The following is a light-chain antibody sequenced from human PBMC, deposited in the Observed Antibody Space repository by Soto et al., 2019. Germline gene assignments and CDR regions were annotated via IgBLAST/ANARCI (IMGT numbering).Light chain of an antibody. J-gene: IGKJ1*01. CDR2: GAS. V-gene: IGKV3-15*01. CDR3: QQYNNWPPWT. CDR1: QRITSN. Sequence: EIVMTQSPATLSVSPGERATHSCRASQRITSNLAWYQQKPGQAPRLLIYGASSRATGIPARFSDRGSGTEFTLTISSLQSEDFAVYYCQQYNNWPPWTFGQGTKVEIK.